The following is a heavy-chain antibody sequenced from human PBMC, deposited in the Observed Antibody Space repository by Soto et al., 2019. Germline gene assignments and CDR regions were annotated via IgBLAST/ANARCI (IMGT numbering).Heavy chain of an antibody. J-gene: IGHJ2*01. V-gene: IGHV3-30*18. Sequence: KGLEWVSVISYYGSNKYYADSVKDRFTISRDNSKNTLYMKMNSLRDEDTDVYYCAKFFFFHADGGIRDSVPVSAFLLNRSSDL. D-gene: IGHD3-16*01. CDR3: AKFFFFHADGGIRDSVPVSAFLLNRSSDL. CDR2: ISYYGSNK.